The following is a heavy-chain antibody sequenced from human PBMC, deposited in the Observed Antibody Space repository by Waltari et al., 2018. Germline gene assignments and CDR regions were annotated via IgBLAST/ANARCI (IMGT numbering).Heavy chain of an antibody. Sequence: QVQLVQSGAGVKKPGASVKVSFKDSGYSSTCYAMHWVRQAPGQRLEWMGWINAGNGNTKYSQKFQGRVTITMDTSASTAYMELSSLRSEDTAVYYCARVEGAAGLDIWGQGTMVTVSS. CDR1: GYSSTCYA. V-gene: IGHV1-3*01. CDR3: ARVEGAAGLDI. CDR2: INAGNGNT. D-gene: IGHD3-16*01. J-gene: IGHJ3*02.